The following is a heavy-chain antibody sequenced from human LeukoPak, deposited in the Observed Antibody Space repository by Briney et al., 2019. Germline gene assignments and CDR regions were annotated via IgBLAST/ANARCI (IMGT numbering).Heavy chain of an antibody. D-gene: IGHD5-18*01. J-gene: IGHJ4*02. CDR1: GGSISSSPYY. CDR2: IYYSGTT. Sequence: SETLSLTCTASGGSISSSPYYWGWIRQPPGKGLEWIGSIYYSGTTHYNPSLESRVTISVDTSKNQFSLKLSSVTAADTAVYYCARARGYSYGYAFDYWGQGTLVTVSS. V-gene: IGHV4-39*07. CDR3: ARARGYSYGYAFDY.